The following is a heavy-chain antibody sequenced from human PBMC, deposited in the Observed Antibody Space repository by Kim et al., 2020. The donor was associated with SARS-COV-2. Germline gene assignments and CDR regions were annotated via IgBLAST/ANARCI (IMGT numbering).Heavy chain of an antibody. Sequence: TDSTPALGSRVTVSLDTSKNPFSLRLTSVTAADTAVYYCARRMYATGWFGRWGQGILVTVSS. CDR2: T. J-gene: IGHJ4*02. V-gene: IGHV4-59*01. CDR3: ARRMYATGWFGR. D-gene: IGHD2-8*01.